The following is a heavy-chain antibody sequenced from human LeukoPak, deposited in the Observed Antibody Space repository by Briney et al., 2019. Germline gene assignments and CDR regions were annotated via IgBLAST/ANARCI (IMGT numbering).Heavy chain of an antibody. CDR3: ARDKSTMTYGVYFDY. Sequence: PSETLSPTCTVSGGSISSYYWSWIRQPAGKGLEWIGRMYPSGNTNYNPSLKSRVTMSVDTSKNQFSLKLSSVTAADTAVYYCARDKSTMTYGVYFDYWGQGTLVTVSS. D-gene: IGHD5-24*01. V-gene: IGHV4-4*07. CDR2: MYPSGNT. J-gene: IGHJ4*02. CDR1: GGSISSYY.